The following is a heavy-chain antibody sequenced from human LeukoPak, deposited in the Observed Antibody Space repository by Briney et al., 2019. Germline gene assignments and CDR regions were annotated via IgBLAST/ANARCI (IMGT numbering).Heavy chain of an antibody. Sequence: GGSLRLSCAASGFTFSSYEMNWVRQGPGKGLEWVSYISSSGSTIYYADSVKGRFTISRDNAKNSLYLQMNSLRAEDTAVYYCARVTSSSSTGSFDYWGQGTLVTVSS. CDR2: ISSSGSTI. J-gene: IGHJ4*02. V-gene: IGHV3-48*03. CDR3: ARVTSSSSTGSFDY. CDR1: GFTFSSYE. D-gene: IGHD6-6*01.